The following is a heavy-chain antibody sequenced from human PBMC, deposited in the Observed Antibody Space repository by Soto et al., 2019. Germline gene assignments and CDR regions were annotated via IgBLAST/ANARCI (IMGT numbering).Heavy chain of an antibody. CDR2: INTDGGGT. CDR1: GYTFTSYY. V-gene: IGHV1-46*01. D-gene: IGHD4-4*01. Sequence: HVQLVQSGAEVKKPGASVKVSCKASGYTFTSYYMHWLRLAPGQGLEWMGIINTDGGGTSYGQQFQGRVIMTRDTSTRTVYMEMSSLISEDTAVYYCAVGGNYLSMDVWGQGTTVTVYS. CDR3: AVGGNYLSMDV. J-gene: IGHJ6*02.